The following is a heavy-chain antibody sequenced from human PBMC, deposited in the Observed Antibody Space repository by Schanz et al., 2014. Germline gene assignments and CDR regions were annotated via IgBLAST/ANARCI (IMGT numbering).Heavy chain of an antibody. D-gene: IGHD3-10*01. J-gene: IGHJ4*02. Sequence: QVQLVQSGAEVKKPGASVRVSCKVSGYAFTTYGISWVRQAPGQGLEWMGRIIPSLGIANYAQKFQGRVTITADRSTSTAYMELSSLRSEDTAVHYCARGRGFYDYWGQGTLVTVSS. CDR2: IIPSLGIA. V-gene: IGHV1-69*04. CDR1: GYAFTTYG. CDR3: ARGRGFYDY.